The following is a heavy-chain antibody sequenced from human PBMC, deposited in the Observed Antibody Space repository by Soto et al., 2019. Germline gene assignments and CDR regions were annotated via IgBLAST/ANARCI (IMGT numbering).Heavy chain of an antibody. CDR3: AREFTVDTAMDGVDV. Sequence: SETLSLTCAVYGGSFSGYYWSWIRQPPGKGLEWIGEINHSGSTNYNPSLKSRVTISVDTSKNQFSLKLSSVTAADTAVYYCAREFTVDTAMDGVDVWGQGTTVTVSS. CDR1: GGSFSGYY. CDR2: INHSGST. D-gene: IGHD5-18*01. V-gene: IGHV4-34*01. J-gene: IGHJ6*02.